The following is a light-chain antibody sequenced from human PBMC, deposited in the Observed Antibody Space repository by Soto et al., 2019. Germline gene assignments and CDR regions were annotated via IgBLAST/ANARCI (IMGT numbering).Light chain of an antibody. Sequence: DIQMTQSPSTLSASVGDRVTITCRASQSITKLAWYQHKPGQAPKLLIYDASRLHYGVPSRFSGSGFGTEFTLSISILQPDDFATYYCQQYNSYSLTFGQGTKVGIK. J-gene: IGKJ2*01. CDR1: QSITK. CDR3: QQYNSYSLT. CDR2: DAS. V-gene: IGKV1-5*01.